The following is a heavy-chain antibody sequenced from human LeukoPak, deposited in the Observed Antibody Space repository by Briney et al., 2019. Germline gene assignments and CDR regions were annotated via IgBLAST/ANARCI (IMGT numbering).Heavy chain of an antibody. CDR3: AKEGTGIHFDY. Sequence: GGSLRLSCAASGFTFSSYGMHWVRQAPGKGLEWVAVIWYDGSNKYYADSVKGRFTISRDNSKNTPYLQMNSLRAEDTAVYYCAKEGTGIHFDYWGQGTLVTVSS. V-gene: IGHV3-30*02. J-gene: IGHJ4*02. CDR2: IWYDGSNK. CDR1: GFTFSSYG. D-gene: IGHD1-1*01.